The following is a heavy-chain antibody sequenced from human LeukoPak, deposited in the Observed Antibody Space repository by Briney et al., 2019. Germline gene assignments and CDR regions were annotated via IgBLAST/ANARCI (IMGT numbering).Heavy chain of an antibody. CDR1: GGSISSYY. CDR2: IYYSGST. D-gene: IGHD2-15*01. V-gene: IGHV4-59*08. J-gene: IGHJ5*02. Sequence: SETLSLTCTVSGGSISSYYWSWIRQPPGKGLEWIGYIYYSGSTNYNPSLKSRVTISVDTSKNQFSLKLSSVTAADTAVYYCARQKGYDYSSFDPWGQGTLVTVSS. CDR3: ARQKGYDYSSFDP.